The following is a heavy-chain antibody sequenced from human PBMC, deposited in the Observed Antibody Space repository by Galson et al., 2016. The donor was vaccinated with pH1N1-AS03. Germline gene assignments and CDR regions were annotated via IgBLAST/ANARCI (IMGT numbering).Heavy chain of an antibody. D-gene: IGHD3-10*01. V-gene: IGHV4-38-2*01. CDR1: GFSISSGYY. CDR3: GKSLYLSGSFHSCFDL. Sequence: ETLSLTCDVSGFSISSGYYWGWIRQPPGKGLEWIGSMYHSGTTFHNPSLKSRVTMSVDTSKNQFSLKLTSVTAADTAVYYCGKSLYLSGSFHSCFDLWGRGTLVIVSS. J-gene: IGHJ2*01. CDR2: MYHSGTT.